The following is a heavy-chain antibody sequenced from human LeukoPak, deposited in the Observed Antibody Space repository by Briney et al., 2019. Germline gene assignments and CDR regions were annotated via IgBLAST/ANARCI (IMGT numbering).Heavy chain of an antibody. Sequence: GASVKVSCKASGYTFTSYDINWVRQATGQGLEWMGWMNPNSGNTDYAQKFQGRVTLTRDTSISTVYMELTSLRSDDTAVYYCARDPARLEESTGYKFYYNMEVWGKGTTVIISS. J-gene: IGHJ6*03. V-gene: IGHV1-8*01. CDR3: ARDPARLEESTGYKFYYNMEV. CDR1: GYTFTSYD. CDR2: MNPNSGNT. D-gene: IGHD3-16*01.